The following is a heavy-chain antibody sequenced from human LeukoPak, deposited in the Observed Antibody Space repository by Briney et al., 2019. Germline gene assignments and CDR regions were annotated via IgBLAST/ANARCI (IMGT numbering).Heavy chain of an antibody. CDR2: ISWNSGSI. CDR3: AKDMSSSWFYYFDY. V-gene: IGHV3-9*01. J-gene: IGHJ4*02. CDR1: GFTFDGYA. Sequence: PGRSLRLSCAASGFTFDGYAMHWVRQAPGKGLEWVSGISWNSGSIGYADSVKGRFTISRDNAKNSLYLQMNSLRAEDTALYYCAKDMSSSWFYYFDYWGQGTLVTVSS. D-gene: IGHD6-13*01.